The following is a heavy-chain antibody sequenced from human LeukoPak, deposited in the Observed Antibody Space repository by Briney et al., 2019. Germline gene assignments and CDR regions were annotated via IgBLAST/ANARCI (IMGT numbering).Heavy chain of an antibody. Sequence: SETLSLTCAVYGGSFSGYYWSWIRQPPGKGLEWIGEINHSGTTSYNPSLKSRVTISADTSKNQFSLKLTSVTAADTAVYYCARGRLVSSQPFDYWGQGTLVTVSS. CDR3: ARGRLVSSQPFDY. D-gene: IGHD6-6*01. V-gene: IGHV4-34*01. CDR1: GGSFSGYY. CDR2: INHSGTT. J-gene: IGHJ4*02.